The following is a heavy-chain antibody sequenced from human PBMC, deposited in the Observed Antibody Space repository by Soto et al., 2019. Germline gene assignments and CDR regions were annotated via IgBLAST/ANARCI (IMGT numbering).Heavy chain of an antibody. CDR3: AREVVDGSSLWLDP. D-gene: IGHD3-10*01. CDR1: GFTFSTND. J-gene: IGHJ5*02. CDR2: MNANVDAT. Sequence: QVQLVQSGAEVKKPGASVKVSCKASGFTFSTNDINWVRQAPGQGLQWMGWMNANVDATDSPQEFKGRDTMTWNAAISTAYMELSNLKSDDTAVYYCAREVVDGSSLWLDPWGQGTLVTVSS. V-gene: IGHV1-8*01.